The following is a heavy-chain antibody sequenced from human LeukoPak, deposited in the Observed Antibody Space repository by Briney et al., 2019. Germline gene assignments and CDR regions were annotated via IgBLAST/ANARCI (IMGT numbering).Heavy chain of an antibody. Sequence: GRSLRLSCAASGFTFSSYAMPWVRQAPGKGLEWVAVISYDGSNKYYADSVKGRFTISRDNSKNTLYLQMNSLRAEDTAVYYCARGDGYSGYESPVDYWGQGTLVTVSS. V-gene: IGHV3-30-3*01. CDR3: ARGDGYSGYESPVDY. CDR2: ISYDGSNK. CDR1: GFTFSSYA. D-gene: IGHD5-12*01. J-gene: IGHJ4*02.